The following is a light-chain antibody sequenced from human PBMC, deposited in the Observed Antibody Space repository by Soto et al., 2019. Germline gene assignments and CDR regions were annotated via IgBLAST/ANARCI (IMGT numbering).Light chain of an antibody. Sequence: DIQMTQSPSTLSASVGDRVTITCRASQSISYWLAWYQQKPGKAPKLLIYDASGLESGVPSRFSGSGSGTDFTLTISSLEPEDFAVYYCQQRSNWPPITFGQGTRLEIK. J-gene: IGKJ5*01. CDR2: DAS. CDR3: QQRSNWPPIT. V-gene: IGKV1-5*01. CDR1: QSISYW.